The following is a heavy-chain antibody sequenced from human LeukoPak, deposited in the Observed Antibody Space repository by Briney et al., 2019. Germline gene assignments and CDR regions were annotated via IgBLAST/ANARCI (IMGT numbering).Heavy chain of an antibody. J-gene: IGHJ3*02. Sequence: SVKVSRKASGGTFSSYTISWVRQAPGQGIEWMGEIIPIFGIANYAQKFQGRVTITADKSTSTAYMELRSLRPENTAVYYCARSTAYCGGDCSRMVLDIWGQGRMVTVSS. CDR3: ARSTAYCGGDCSRMVLDI. CDR1: GGTFSSYT. V-gene: IGHV1-69*10. CDR2: IIPIFGIA. D-gene: IGHD2-21*02.